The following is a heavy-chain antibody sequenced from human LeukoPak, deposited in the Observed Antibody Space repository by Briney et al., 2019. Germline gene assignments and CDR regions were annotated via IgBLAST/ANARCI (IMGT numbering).Heavy chain of an antibody. CDR2: IKYSGST. CDR3: SRLGISGREGYRSFDY. Sequence: SETLSLTCTVSGGSISSSSNYWGWIRQPPGKGLEWIGSIKYSGSTYYTPSLKSRVTISVGTSKNQFSLRLSSVTAADTAKYYCSRLGISGREGYRSFDYWGQGTLVTVSS. J-gene: IGHJ4*02. V-gene: IGHV4-39*01. CDR1: GGSISSSSNY. D-gene: IGHD5-24*01.